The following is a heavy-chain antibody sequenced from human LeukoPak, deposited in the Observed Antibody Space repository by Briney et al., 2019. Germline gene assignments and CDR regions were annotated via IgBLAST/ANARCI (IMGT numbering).Heavy chain of an antibody. J-gene: IGHJ5*01. CDR2: ISGSGGST. D-gene: IGHD3-3*01. CDR3: AKLVPSDDFWRGYLGWFDS. CDR1: GFTFSSYA. Sequence: PGGSLRLSCAASGFTFSSYAMIWVRQAPGKGLEWVSAISGSGGSTYYADSVKGRFTISRDNSKNTLYLQMNSLRAEDTAVYYCAKLVPSDDFWRGYLGWFDSWGQGTLVTVSS. V-gene: IGHV3-23*01.